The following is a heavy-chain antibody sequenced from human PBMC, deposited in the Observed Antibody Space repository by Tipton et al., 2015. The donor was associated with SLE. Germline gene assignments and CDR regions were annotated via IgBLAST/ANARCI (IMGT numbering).Heavy chain of an antibody. Sequence: TLSLTCTVSGGSISSGGYYWTWIRQAPGKGLEWIGSIYNSGNTYYNASLKSRVTISVDTSKNQFSLRLSSVSAADTAVYYCARHVDPTDYYYYAVDVWGQGTTVTVSS. CDR3: ARHVDPTDYYYYAVDV. CDR1: GGSISSGGYY. V-gene: IGHV4-39*07. CDR2: IYNSGNT. J-gene: IGHJ6*02.